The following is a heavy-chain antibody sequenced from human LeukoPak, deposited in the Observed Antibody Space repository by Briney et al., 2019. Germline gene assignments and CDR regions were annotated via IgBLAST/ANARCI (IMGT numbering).Heavy chain of an antibody. V-gene: IGHV4-59*12. D-gene: IGHD2-15*01. CDR3: ARESDIVVVVAATEDAFDI. J-gene: IGHJ3*02. Sequence: SETLSLTCTVSGGSISSYYWSWIRQPPGKGLEWIGYIYYSGSTNYNPSLKSRVTISVDTSKNQFSLKLSSVTAADTAVYYCARESDIVVVVAATEDAFDIWGQGTMVTVSS. CDR2: IYYSGST. CDR1: GGSISSYY.